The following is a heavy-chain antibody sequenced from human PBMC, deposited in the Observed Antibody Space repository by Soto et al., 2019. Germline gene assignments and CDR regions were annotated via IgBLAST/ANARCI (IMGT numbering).Heavy chain of an antibody. D-gene: IGHD6-25*01. CDR2: IKEDGSET. V-gene: IGHV3-7*01. CDR3: ARIARLRPVF. CDR1: GFSFSTDW. Sequence: EVQLVESGGGLVQPGGSLRLSCAASGFSFSTDWMSWVRQAPRKGLEWVAHIKEDGSETRYVDSVKGRFTISRDNAKNSLYPQMNSLRPEDTAVYYCARIARLRPVFWGQGTVVTVSA. J-gene: IGHJ4*02.